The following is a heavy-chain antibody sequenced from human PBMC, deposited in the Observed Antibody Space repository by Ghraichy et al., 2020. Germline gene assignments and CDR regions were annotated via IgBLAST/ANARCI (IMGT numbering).Heavy chain of an antibody. J-gene: IGHJ4*02. CDR2: NTYYERK. D-gene: IGHD3-22*01. CDR1: GFIFSNCG. V-gene: IGHV3-30*18. Sequence: GGSLRLSCAASGFIFSNCGMHWVRQAPGKGLEWVAVNTYYERKEYADSVKGRFTISRDNSNNRLYLQMNSLRGEDTAVYYCAKEAISGSYRTADYWGQGSLVIVSS. CDR3: AKEAISGSYRTADY.